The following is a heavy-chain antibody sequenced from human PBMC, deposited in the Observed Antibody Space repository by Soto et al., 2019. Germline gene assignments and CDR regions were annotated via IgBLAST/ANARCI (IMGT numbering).Heavy chain of an antibody. D-gene: IGHD3-22*01. CDR1: GVTLSSSD. CDR2: IRGGSGLT. CDR3: ARVDSSGYYYADTSWAFDI. V-gene: IGHV3-23*01. J-gene: IGHJ3*02. Sequence: GGSLRLSCVGSGVTLSSSDMTWVRQAPGKGLEWVSAIRGGSGLTYYADSVEGRFTISRDNSKNTLYLQMNSLGADDTAVYYCARVDSSGYYYADTSWAFDIWGQGTMVTVSS.